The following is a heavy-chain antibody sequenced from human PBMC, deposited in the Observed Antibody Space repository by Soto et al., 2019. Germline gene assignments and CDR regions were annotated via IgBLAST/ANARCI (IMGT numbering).Heavy chain of an antibody. CDR2: ISSSSSYT. CDR1: GFTFSDYY. CDR3: AGSSGYYGDWFDP. V-gene: IGHV3-11*06. D-gene: IGHD3-22*01. Sequence: GGSLRLSCAASGFTFSDYYMSWIRQAPGKGLEWVSHISSSSSYTNYADSVKGRFTISRDNAKNSLYLQMNSLRAEDTAVYYCAGSSGYYGDWFDPWGQGTLVTVSS. J-gene: IGHJ5*02.